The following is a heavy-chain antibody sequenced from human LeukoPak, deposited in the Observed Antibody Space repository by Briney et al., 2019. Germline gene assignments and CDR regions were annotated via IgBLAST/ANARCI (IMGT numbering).Heavy chain of an antibody. CDR1: GFSFSRYS. Sequence: GGSLRLSCAASGFSFSRYSMNWARQAPGKGLEWVSSISSGSSYIYYADSVKGRFTISRDNAKNSLYLQMNSLRAEDTAVYYCASSYYYDSSGYLGYFDYWGQGTLVTVSS. J-gene: IGHJ4*02. CDR3: ASSYYYDSSGYLGYFDY. V-gene: IGHV3-21*01. D-gene: IGHD3-22*01. CDR2: ISSGSSYI.